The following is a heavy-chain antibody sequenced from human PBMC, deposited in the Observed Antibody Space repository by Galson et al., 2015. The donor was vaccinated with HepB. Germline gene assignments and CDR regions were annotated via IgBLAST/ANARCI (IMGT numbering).Heavy chain of an antibody. J-gene: IGHJ4*02. CDR3: ARNFPDGSYDSRELAYFDY. V-gene: IGHV3-66*01. CDR1: GFTVSSNY. Sequence: SLRLSCAASGFTVSSNYMSWVRQAPGKGLEWVSVIYSGGSTYYADSVKGRFTISRDNSKNTLYLQMNSLRAEDTAVYYCARNFPDGSYDSRELAYFDYWGQGTLVTVSS. CDR2: IYSGGST. D-gene: IGHD3-22*01.